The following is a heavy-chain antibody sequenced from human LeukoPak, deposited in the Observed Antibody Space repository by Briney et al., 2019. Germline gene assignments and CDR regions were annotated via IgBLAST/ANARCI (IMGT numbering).Heavy chain of an antibody. J-gene: IGHJ4*02. Sequence: PSETLSLTCTVSGGSISSGSSYWNWIRQPAGKGLEWIGLIYTSGSTNYNPSLKSRVTISVDTSRNQFSLNLRSVTAADTAVYYCVREYDYWGQGILVTVSS. CDR1: GGSISSGSSY. CDR3: VREYDY. CDR2: IYTSGST. V-gene: IGHV4-61*02.